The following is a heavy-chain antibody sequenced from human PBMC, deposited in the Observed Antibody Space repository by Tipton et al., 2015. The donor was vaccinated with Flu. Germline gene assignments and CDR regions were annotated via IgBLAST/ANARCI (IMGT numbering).Heavy chain of an antibody. Sequence: SLRLSCAASGFRFNTFWMNWVRQAPGKGLEWVAIITQDASEKLYVDSVEGRFTISRDNAKNSLSLQMDSLRGDDTAVYYCAGGSGWLITDWGQGTLVTVSS. CDR2: ITQDASEK. CDR3: AGGSGWLITD. D-gene: IGHD6-19*01. J-gene: IGHJ4*02. V-gene: IGHV3-7*01. CDR1: GFRFNTFW.